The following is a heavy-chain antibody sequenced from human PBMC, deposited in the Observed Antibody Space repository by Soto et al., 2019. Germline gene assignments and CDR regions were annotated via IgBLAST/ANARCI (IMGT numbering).Heavy chain of an antibody. V-gene: IGHV1-18*04. CDR1: GYTFTYYE. CDR3: ARVVKAGDYGDYGRYYFDY. D-gene: IGHD4-17*01. CDR2: ISAYSGNT. J-gene: IGHJ4*01. Sequence: QVHLMQSGAEVKKPGASVKVSCKASGYTFTYYEITWVRPAPGEGLEWMGWISAYSGNTNYAQKLQGRLTMPTDTSTNTAYMAQRSLRSDDTAVYYCARVVKAGDYGDYGRYYFDYWGHGTLVTVSS.